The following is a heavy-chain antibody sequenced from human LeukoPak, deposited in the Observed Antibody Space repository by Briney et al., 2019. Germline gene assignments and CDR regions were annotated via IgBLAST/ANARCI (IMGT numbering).Heavy chain of an antibody. CDR2: ISYDGSYK. J-gene: IGHJ4*02. Sequence: GGSLRLSCAASGFTFSGYGMHWVRQAPGKGLEWVAVISYDGSYKYYADSVQGRFTISRDNSKNTLYLQMNSLRPDDTAVYYCAKWDFDYWGQGTLVTVSS. V-gene: IGHV3-30*18. CDR3: AKWDFDY. CDR1: GFTFSGYG.